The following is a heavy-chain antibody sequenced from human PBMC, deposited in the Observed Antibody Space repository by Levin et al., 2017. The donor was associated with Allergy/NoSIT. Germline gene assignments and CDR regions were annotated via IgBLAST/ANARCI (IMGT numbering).Heavy chain of an antibody. V-gene: IGHV5-51*01. J-gene: IGHJ4*02. CDR3: ARRGAGLEYFDL. D-gene: IGHD1-1*01. CDR2: IYPGDSDT. Sequence: KVSCKGSGYSFTSCWIAWVRQMPGKGLEWMGIIYPGDSDTRYNPSFQGQVTISADKSINTAYVQWSSLKASDTAMYYCARRGAGLEYFDLWGQGTLVTVSS. CDR1: GYSFTSCW.